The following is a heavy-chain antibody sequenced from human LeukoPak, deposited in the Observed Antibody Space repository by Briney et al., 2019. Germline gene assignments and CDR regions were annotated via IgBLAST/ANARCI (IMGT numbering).Heavy chain of an antibody. J-gene: IGHJ4*02. CDR1: GFTFSSYW. CDR3: AREEDIVVVPAAMHY. D-gene: IGHD2-2*01. V-gene: IGHV3-7*03. CDR2: IKQDGSEK. Sequence: GGSLRLSCAASGFTFSSYWMSWVRQARGKGLEWVANIKQDGSEKYYVDSVKGRFTISRDNAKNSLYLQMNSLRAEDTAVYYCAREEDIVVVPAAMHYWGQGTLVTVSS.